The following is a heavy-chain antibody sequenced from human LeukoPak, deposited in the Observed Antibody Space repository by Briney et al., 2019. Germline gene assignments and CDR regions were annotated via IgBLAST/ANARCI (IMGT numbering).Heavy chain of an antibody. J-gene: IGHJ4*02. CDR2: IYSSGST. V-gene: IGHV3-53*01. CDR3: AKDSNGPAF. D-gene: IGHD6-19*01. Sequence: GGSLRLSCAASGFIVSNSYMSWVRQAPGRGLEWVSVIYSSGSTFYSESVKGRFTISRDYSKNTLYLQMNSLRADDTAVYYCAKDSNGPAFWGQGTLVTVSS. CDR1: GFIVSNSY.